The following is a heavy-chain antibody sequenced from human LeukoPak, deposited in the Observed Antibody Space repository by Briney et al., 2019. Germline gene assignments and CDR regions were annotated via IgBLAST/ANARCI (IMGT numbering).Heavy chain of an antibody. D-gene: IGHD6-19*01. J-gene: IGHJ4*02. CDR1: GVTFSSYA. Sequence: GGSLRLSCAPSGVTFSSYAMHWVRQAPGKGLEWVAVISYDGSNKYYADSVKGRFTISRDNSKNTLYLQMNSLRAEDTAVYYCAIDWAVAGTLDYWGQGTLVTVSS. CDR2: ISYDGSNK. CDR3: AIDWAVAGTLDY. V-gene: IGHV3-30-3*01.